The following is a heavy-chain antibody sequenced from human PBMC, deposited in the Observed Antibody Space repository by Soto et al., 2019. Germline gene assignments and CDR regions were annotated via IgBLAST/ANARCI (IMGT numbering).Heavy chain of an antibody. CDR1: GENFNIYW. J-gene: IGHJ4*02. CDR3: AKQDGDGLYFFAY. Sequence: QFMKISCKGSGENFNIYWIGWVRQMPGKGLEWMGVIYPGDSDTRYSPSFQGQVTISADKSISTAYLQWSSLTASDTAVYFCAKQDGDGLYFFAYRGQGTLVTVSS. CDR2: IYPGDSDT. D-gene: IGHD4-17*01. V-gene: IGHV5-51*01.